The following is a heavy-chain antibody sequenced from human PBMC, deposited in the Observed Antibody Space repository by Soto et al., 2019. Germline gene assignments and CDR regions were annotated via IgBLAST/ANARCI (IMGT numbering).Heavy chain of an antibody. CDR3: AREYDSSGLDY. CDR2: IWYDGSNK. Sequence: QPGGSLRLSCAASGFTFSSYGMHWVRQAPGKGLEWVAVIWYDGSNKYYADSVKGRFTISRDNSKNTLYLQMNSLRAEDTAVYYCAREYDSSGLDYWGQGTLVTVSS. D-gene: IGHD3-22*01. J-gene: IGHJ4*02. CDR1: GFTFSSYG. V-gene: IGHV3-33*01.